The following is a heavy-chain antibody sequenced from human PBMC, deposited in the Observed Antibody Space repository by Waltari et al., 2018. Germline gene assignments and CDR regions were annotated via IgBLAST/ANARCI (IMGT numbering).Heavy chain of an antibody. CDR3: AKETGYSSSWFDP. V-gene: IGHV3-30*02. Sequence: QVQLVESGGGVVQPGGSLRLSCAASGFTFSSYGMHWVRQAPGKGLEWVAFIRYDGSNKYYADSVKGRFTISRDNSKNTLYLQMNSLRAEDTAVYYCAKETGYSSSWFDPWGQGTLVTVSS. CDR2: IRYDGSNK. J-gene: IGHJ5*02. CDR1: GFTFSSYG. D-gene: IGHD6-13*01.